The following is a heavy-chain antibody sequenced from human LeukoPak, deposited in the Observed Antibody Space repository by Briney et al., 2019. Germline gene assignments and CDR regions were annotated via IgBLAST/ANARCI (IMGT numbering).Heavy chain of an antibody. CDR1: GGSINNGGYY. CDR3: ARGGSGPLD. CDR2: MYHSGST. D-gene: IGHD3-10*01. J-gene: IGHJ4*02. V-gene: IGHV4-30-2*01. Sequence: SETLSLTCTVSGGSINNGGYYWSWIRQPPGKGLEWIGYMYHSGSTFYNPSLESRVTISGDRSKNQFSLKLSSVTAADTAVYYCARGGSGPLDWGQGTLVTVSS.